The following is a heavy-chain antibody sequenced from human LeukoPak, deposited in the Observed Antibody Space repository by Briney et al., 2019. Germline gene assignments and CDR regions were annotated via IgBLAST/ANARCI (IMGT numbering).Heavy chain of an antibody. J-gene: IGHJ4*02. D-gene: IGHD6-19*01. CDR3: AKDRGQWLVFDY. V-gene: IGHV3-30*18. CDR2: ISYDGSNN. CDR1: GFTFSSYG. Sequence: GRSLRLSCAASGFTFSSYGMHWVRQAPGKGLEWVAVISYDGSNNYYADSVKGRFTISRDNSKNTLYLQMNSLRAEDTAVYYCAKDRGQWLVFDYWGQGTLVTVSS.